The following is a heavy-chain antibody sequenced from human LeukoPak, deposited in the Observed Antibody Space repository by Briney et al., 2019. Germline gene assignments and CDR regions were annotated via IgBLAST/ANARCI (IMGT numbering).Heavy chain of an antibody. D-gene: IGHD3-16*01. J-gene: IGHJ3*01. CDR3: YGIHLGDAFDL. CDR2: ITSKYVT. Sequence: GGSLTLSCAASGFVVSRNYMAWVRRAPGKKLEWVSAITSKYVTYYADSVKGRFVISRDNSKNTMYLQMNGLRAGDTAMYYCYGIHLGDAFDLWGQGTMVTASS. V-gene: IGHV3-53*01. CDR1: GFVVSRNY.